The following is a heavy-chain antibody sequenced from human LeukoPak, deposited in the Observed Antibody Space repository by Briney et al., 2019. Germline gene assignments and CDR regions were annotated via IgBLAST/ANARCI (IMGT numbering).Heavy chain of an antibody. V-gene: IGHV4-34*01. Sequence: SETLSLTCAVYGGSFGGYYWSWIRQPPGKGLEWIGEINHSGSTNYNPSLKSRVTISVDTSKNQFSLKLSSVTAADTAVYYCARQANYDILTGYPRDYYYYYYMDVWGKGTTVTISS. D-gene: IGHD3-9*01. CDR1: GGSFGGYY. J-gene: IGHJ6*03. CDR2: INHSGST. CDR3: ARQANYDILTGYPRDYYYYYYMDV.